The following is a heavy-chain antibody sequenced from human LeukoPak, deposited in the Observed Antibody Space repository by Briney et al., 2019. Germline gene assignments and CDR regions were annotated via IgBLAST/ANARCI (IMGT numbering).Heavy chain of an antibody. CDR2: INPSGGST. CDR3: ARAPGWNQPINWFDP. V-gene: IGHV1-46*01. J-gene: IGHJ5*02. D-gene: IGHD1-1*01. Sequence: ASVKVSCKASGYTFTSYYMHWVRQAPGQGLEWMGIINPSGGSTSYAQKFQGRVTMTRDTSTSTVYMELSSLRSEDTAVYYCARAPGWNQPINWFDPWGQGTLVTVSS. CDR1: GYTFTSYY.